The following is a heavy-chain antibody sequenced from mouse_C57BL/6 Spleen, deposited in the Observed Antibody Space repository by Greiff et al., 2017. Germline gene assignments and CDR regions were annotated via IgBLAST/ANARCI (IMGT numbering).Heavy chain of an antibody. J-gene: IGHJ4*01. CDR2: LYPGDGDT. CDR3: ARTRAGDAMDS. V-gene: IGHV1-82*01. D-gene: IGHD3-1*01. Sequence: VQLQQSGPELVKPGASVKISCKASGYAFSSSWMNWVKQRPGKGLEWIGRLYPGDGDTNYNGTFKGKATLTADKSSSTAYMQLSSLTSEGSAVYFCARTRAGDAMDSWGEVTSVTASS. CDR1: GYAFSSSW.